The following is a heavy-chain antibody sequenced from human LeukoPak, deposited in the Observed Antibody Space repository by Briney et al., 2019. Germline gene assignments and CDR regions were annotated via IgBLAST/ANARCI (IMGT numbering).Heavy chain of an antibody. J-gene: IGHJ4*02. D-gene: IGHD6-19*01. CDR1: GFIFSSYA. V-gene: IGHV3-23*01. CDR2: ISGGDDT. CDR3: ARASSGGSGWDPDY. Sequence: PGGSLRLSCAASGFIFSSYAMTWVRQAPGKGLEWVSTISGGDDTYYADSVKGRFTISRDNSKNTLYLQMNSLRAEDTAVYYCARASSGGSGWDPDYWGQGTLVTVSS.